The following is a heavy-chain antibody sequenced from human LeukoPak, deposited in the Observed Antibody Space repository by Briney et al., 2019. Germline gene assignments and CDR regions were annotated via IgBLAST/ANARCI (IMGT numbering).Heavy chain of an antibody. Sequence: GGSLRLSCAASGFTFSTYSMNWVRQAPGKGLEWVSSISVSSYYIYYADSMKGRFTISRDNAKNSLYLQMNSLRADDTAVYYCARDRSLIAAAGTPYYYYMDVWGKGSTVTVSS. J-gene: IGHJ6*03. V-gene: IGHV3-21*01. D-gene: IGHD6-13*01. CDR2: ISVSSYYI. CDR3: ARDRSLIAAAGTPYYYYMDV. CDR1: GFTFSTYS.